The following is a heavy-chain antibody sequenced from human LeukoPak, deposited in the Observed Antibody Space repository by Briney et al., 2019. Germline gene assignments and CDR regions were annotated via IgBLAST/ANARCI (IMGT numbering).Heavy chain of an antibody. V-gene: IGHV4-34*01. Sequence: SETLSLTCAVYGGSFSGYYWSWIRQPPGKGLEWIGSIYYTGSTYYNPSFKSRITISVDTSKNQFSLKVISVTAADTAVYYCARFLAGTRHFHFYYYMDVWGKGTTVTISS. CDR3: ARFLAGTRHFHFYYYMDV. J-gene: IGHJ6*03. D-gene: IGHD3-9*01. CDR2: IYYTGST. CDR1: GGSFSGYY.